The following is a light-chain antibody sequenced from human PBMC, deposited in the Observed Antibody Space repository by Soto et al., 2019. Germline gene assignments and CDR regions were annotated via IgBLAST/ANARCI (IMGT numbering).Light chain of an antibody. Sequence: QSALTQPPSVSGSPGQSVAISCTGTSSDVGSYNRVSWYQLPPGTAPKLMIYGVSDGPSGVPDRFSGSKSGNTASLTISGPQAEDEADYYCSSYTSSSTYVFGTGTKLTVL. J-gene: IGLJ1*01. CDR1: SSDVGSYNR. CDR2: GVS. V-gene: IGLV2-18*02. CDR3: SSYTSSSTYV.